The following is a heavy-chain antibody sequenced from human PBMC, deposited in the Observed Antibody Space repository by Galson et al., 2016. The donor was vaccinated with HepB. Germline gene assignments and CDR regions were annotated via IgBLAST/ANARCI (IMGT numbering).Heavy chain of an antibody. D-gene: IGHD5-12*01. CDR1: GYSFTSYW. J-gene: IGHJ4*02. Sequence: SGAEVKKPGESLKISCKGFGYSFTSYWIAWVRQMPGKGLEWMGMIYPRDSDTTYSPSFQGQVTISADKSISTAYLQWSSLTASDTAMYYCARRLSGHHSDYWGQGTLVTVSS. CDR3: ARRLSGHHSDY. V-gene: IGHV5-51*01. CDR2: IYPRDSDT.